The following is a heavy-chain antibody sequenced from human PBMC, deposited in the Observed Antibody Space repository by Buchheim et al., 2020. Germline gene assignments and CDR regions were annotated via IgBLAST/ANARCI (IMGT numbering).Heavy chain of an antibody. V-gene: IGHV3-48*04. CDR2: ISSSGSTI. Sequence: EVQLLESGGDLVQPGGSLRLSCTASGFTFSSYAMSWVRQVPGKGLEWVSYISSSGSTIYYADSVKGRFTISRDNAKNSLYLQMNSLRAEDTAVYYCARDPGVPAASDYWGQGTL. CDR3: ARDPGVPAASDY. D-gene: IGHD2-2*01. CDR1: GFTFSSYA. J-gene: IGHJ4*02.